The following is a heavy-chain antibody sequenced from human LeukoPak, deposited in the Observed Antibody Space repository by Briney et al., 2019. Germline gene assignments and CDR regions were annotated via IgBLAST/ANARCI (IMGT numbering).Heavy chain of an antibody. CDR3: ARAPDFSAGTDAFDI. Sequence: SETLSLTCAVYGGSFSGYYWSWIRQPPGKGLEWIGEINHSGSTYYDPSLKSRVTISVDRSKNQFSLKLTSVTAADTAVYYCARAPDFSAGTDAFDIWGQGTLVTVSS. CDR1: GGSFSGYY. V-gene: IGHV4-34*01. D-gene: IGHD3-10*01. CDR2: INHSGST. J-gene: IGHJ3*02.